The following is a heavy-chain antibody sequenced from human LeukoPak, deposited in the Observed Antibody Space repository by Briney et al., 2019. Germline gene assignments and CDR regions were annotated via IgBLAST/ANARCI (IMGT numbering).Heavy chain of an antibody. D-gene: IGHD4-17*01. J-gene: IGHJ4*02. CDR3: ATDRDSLIRGQPPRDY. CDR2: FDPEDGET. Sequence: ASVKVSCKVSGYTLTELSMHRVRQAPGKGREWIGGFDPEDGETIYAQKFQGRVTMTEDTSTDTAYMELSSLRSEDTAVYYCATDRDSLIRGQPPRDYWGQRTLVTVSS. V-gene: IGHV1-24*01. CDR1: GYTLTELS.